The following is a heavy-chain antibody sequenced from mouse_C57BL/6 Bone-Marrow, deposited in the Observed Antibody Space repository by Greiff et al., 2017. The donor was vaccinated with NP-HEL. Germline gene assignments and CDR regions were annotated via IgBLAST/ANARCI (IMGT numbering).Heavy chain of an antibody. D-gene: IGHD1-1*01. Sequence: EVQVVESGGGLVQPGGSMKLSCVASGFTFSNYWMNWVRQSPEKGLEWVAQIRLKSDNYATHYAESVKGRFTISRDDSKSSVYLQMNNLRAEDTGIYYCTVYYGSSYGYFDVWGTGTTVTVSS. CDR2: IRLKSDNYAT. J-gene: IGHJ1*03. CDR1: GFTFSNYW. V-gene: IGHV6-3*01. CDR3: TVYYGSSYGYFDV.